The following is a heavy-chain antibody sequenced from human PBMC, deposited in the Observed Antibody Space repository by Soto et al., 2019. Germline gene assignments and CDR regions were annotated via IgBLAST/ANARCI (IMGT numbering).Heavy chain of an antibody. CDR2: TRNKGASYTT. Sequence: EVQLVESGGGLVQPGGSLRLSCAASGFTFSDHHMNWVRQAPGKGLEWVGRTRNKGASYTTEYAASVKGRFTISRDDSMDSLYLQMDSLNTEDTAVYYWVGESFYRFDYWGQGTLVTVSS. CDR3: VGESFYRFDY. J-gene: IGHJ4*02. D-gene: IGHD3-16*01. CDR1: GFTFSDHH. V-gene: IGHV3-72*01.